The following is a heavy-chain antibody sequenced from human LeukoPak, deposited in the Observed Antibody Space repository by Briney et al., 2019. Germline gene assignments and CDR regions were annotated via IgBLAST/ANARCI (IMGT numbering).Heavy chain of an antibody. CDR3: ARRITICGFSRTGARYNWFDP. CDR2: MNPNSGNT. J-gene: IGHJ5*02. V-gene: IGHV1-8*01. CDR1: GYTFTNYD. D-gene: IGHD3-3*01. Sequence: ASVKVSCKASGYTFTNYDINWVRQATGQGLEWMGWMNPNSGNTGYAQKFQGRVTMTRNTSISTAYMELSSLRSEDTAVYYCARRITICGFSRTGARYNWFDPWGQGTLVTVSS.